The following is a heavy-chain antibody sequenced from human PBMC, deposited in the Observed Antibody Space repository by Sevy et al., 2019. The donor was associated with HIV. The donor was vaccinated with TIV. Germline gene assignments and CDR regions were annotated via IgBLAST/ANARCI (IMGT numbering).Heavy chain of an antibody. D-gene: IGHD3-22*01. CDR1: GFTFSDYY. CDR3: ARAEGYDSTVKYYFYFAL. CDR2: MSSSGTTI. J-gene: IGHJ2*01. Sequence: GGSLRLSCAASGFTFSDYYMSWIRQVPGKGLEWVSYMSSSGTTIKYADSVKGGFTISRDNAKKSLYLHMNSLRAEDSAVYYCARAEGYDSTVKYYFYFALWGRGTLVTVSS. V-gene: IGHV3-11*01.